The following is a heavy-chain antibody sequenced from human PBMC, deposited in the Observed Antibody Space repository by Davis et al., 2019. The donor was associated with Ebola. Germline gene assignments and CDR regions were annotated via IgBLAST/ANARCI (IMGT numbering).Heavy chain of an antibody. CDR3: ARVNTDIVVVVAAMDV. CDR2: MSYDESNE. V-gene: IGHV3-30-3*01. D-gene: IGHD2-15*01. CDR1: GFSFSTYG. Sequence: GGSLRLSCAASGFSFSTYGVHWVRQAPGKGLEWVAVMSYDESNEYYADSVKGRFTISRDNSKNTLYLQMNSLRAEDTAVYYCARVNTDIVVVVAAMDVWGQGTTVTVSS. J-gene: IGHJ6*02.